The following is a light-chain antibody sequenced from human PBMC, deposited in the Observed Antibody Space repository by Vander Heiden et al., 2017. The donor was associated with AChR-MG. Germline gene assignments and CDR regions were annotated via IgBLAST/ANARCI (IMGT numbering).Light chain of an antibody. CDR3: QSYDSSMSRV. CDR1: NPNIGAGYG. Sequence: QSVLTQPPSVSGAPGQGVTMSWTGSNPNIGAGYGVHWDQQLPGTAPKLLIYGNSNRPSGVPDRFSGSKSGTSATLAITGLQAEDEAEYYCQSYDSSMSRVFGGGTKLTVL. V-gene: IGLV1-40*01. J-gene: IGLJ3*02. CDR2: GNS.